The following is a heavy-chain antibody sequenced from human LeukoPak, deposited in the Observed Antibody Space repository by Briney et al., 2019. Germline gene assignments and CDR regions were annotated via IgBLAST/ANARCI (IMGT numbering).Heavy chain of an antibody. D-gene: IGHD6-13*01. CDR3: ARHGYSSSWYYFDY. Sequence: AASVKVSCKASGYTFTGYYMHWVRQAPEQGLEWMGWINPNSGGTNYAQKFQGRVTMTRDTSISTAYMELSRLRSDDTAVYYCARHGYSSSWYYFDYWGQGTLVTVSS. J-gene: IGHJ4*02. CDR2: INPNSGGT. CDR1: GYTFTGYY. V-gene: IGHV1-2*02.